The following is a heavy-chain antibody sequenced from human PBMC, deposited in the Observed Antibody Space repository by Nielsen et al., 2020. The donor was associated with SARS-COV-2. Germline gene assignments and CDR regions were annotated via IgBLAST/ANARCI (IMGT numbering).Heavy chain of an antibody. V-gene: IGHV3-33*08. D-gene: IGHD4/OR15-4a*01. CDR1: GFTFSSYG. J-gene: IGHJ6*02. Sequence: GGSLRLSCAASGFTFSSYGMHWVRQAPGKGLEWVAVIWYDGSNKYYADSVKGRFTISRDNSKNTLYLQMNSLRAEDTAVYYCARGPKDYLFKNYYYYGMDVWGQGTTVTVSS. CDR2: IWYDGSNK. CDR3: ARGPKDYLFKNYYYYGMDV.